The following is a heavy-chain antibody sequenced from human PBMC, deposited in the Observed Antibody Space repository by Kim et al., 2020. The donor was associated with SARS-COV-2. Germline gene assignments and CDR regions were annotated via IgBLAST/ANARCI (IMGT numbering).Heavy chain of an antibody. CDR3: AKLPSRYCSRTNCRGWFDP. D-gene: IGHD2-2*01. CDR2: ISASSINT. V-gene: IGHV3-23*01. J-gene: IGHJ5*02. CDR1: GFTFSSYA. Sequence: GGSLRLSCAASGFTFSSYAMAWVRQAPGKGLEWVSSISASSINTNYADSVKGRFTISRDNSTHTLYLQMSSLRAEDTAIYYCAKLPSRYCSRTNCRGWFDPWGQGTLVTVSS.